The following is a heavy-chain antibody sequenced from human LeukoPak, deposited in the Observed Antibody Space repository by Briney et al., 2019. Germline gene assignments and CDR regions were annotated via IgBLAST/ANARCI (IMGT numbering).Heavy chain of an antibody. D-gene: IGHD3-3*01. CDR1: GFTFSSYA. J-gene: IGHJ4*02. V-gene: IGHV3-23*01. CDR2: ISGSGGST. Sequence: GGSLRLSCAASGFTFSSYAMSWVRQAPGKGLEWVSAISGSGGSTYYADSVKGRFTISRDNSKNTLYLQMNSLRAEDTAVYYCATDVLRFLEWLSDIDYWGQGTLATVSS. CDR3: ATDVLRFLEWLSDIDY.